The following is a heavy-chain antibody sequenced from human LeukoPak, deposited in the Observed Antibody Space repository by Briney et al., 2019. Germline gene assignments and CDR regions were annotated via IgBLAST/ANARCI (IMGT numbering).Heavy chain of an antibody. Sequence: GGSLRLSCAASGFTFSSYDMSWVRQAPGKGLEWVSGISGGGNTFYSDAVKGRFTISRDNSKNTLFPEMNSLRAEDTAVYYCGRDGWEIRLATGYWGQGTLVTVSS. CDR3: GRDGWEIRLATGY. D-gene: IGHD1-26*01. CDR2: ISGGGNT. CDR1: GFTFSSYD. V-gene: IGHV3-23*01. J-gene: IGHJ4*02.